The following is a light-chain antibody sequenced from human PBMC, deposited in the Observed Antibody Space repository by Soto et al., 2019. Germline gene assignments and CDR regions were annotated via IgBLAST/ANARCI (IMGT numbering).Light chain of an antibody. CDR1: RSVSSY. J-gene: IGKJ1*01. Sequence: EIVLTQSPATLSLSPGERATLSCRASRSVSSYLAWYQQKSGQAPRLLIYDASNRATGIPARFGGSGSGTDFTLTISSLEPEDFAVYYCQQRSSWPWTFGQGTKVDIK. V-gene: IGKV3-11*01. CDR2: DAS. CDR3: QQRSSWPWT.